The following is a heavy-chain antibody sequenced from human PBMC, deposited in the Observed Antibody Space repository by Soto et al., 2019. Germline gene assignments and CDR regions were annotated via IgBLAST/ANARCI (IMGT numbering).Heavy chain of an antibody. J-gene: IGHJ4*02. CDR1: GFTFSSYG. Sequence: QVQLVESGGGVVQPGRSLRLSCAASGFTFSSYGMHWVRQAPGKGLAWGAVISYDGSNKYYADSVKGRFTISRDNSKNTLYLQMNSLRAEDTAVYYCAKGTSYCYDSSGYASGPVDYWGQGTLVTVSS. V-gene: IGHV3-30*18. D-gene: IGHD3-22*01. CDR2: ISYDGSNK. CDR3: AKGTSYCYDSSGYASGPVDY.